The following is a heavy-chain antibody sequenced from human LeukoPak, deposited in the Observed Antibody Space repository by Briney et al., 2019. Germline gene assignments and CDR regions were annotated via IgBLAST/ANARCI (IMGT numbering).Heavy chain of an antibody. Sequence: RTGGSLRLSCAASGFTFDDYAIHWVRQAPGKGLEWVSSISWNSGSIGYADSVKGRFTISRDNAKNSLYLQMNSLRAEDTALYYCAREYSSSVRFPTEFDYWGQGTLVTVSS. CDR2: ISWNSGSI. J-gene: IGHJ4*02. CDR3: AREYSSSVRFPTEFDY. CDR1: GFTFDDYA. V-gene: IGHV3-9*01. D-gene: IGHD6-6*01.